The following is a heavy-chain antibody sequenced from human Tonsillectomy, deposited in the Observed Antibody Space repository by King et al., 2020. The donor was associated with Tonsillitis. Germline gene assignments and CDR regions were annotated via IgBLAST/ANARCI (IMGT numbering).Heavy chain of an antibody. V-gene: IGHV4-59*01. CDR3: ARVYSVGYWYFDL. Sequence: QLQESGPGLVEPSETLSLTCSVSGASINAYYWNWIRQPPGKGLEWIGFIHSSTYTNYSPSLKSRVTISLDTSKNQFSLEMTSVTAADTAVYYCARVYSVGYWYFDLWGRGTLVTVSS. J-gene: IGHJ2*01. D-gene: IGHD6-13*01. CDR1: GASINAYY. CDR2: IHSSTYT.